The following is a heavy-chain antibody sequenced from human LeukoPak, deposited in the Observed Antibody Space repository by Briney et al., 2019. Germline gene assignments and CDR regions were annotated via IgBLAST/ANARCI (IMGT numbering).Heavy chain of an antibody. CDR3: ARHGHLSWVYSSSWYDLWFDP. Sequence: PSETLSLTCAVYGGSFSGYYWSWIRQPPGKGLEWIGEINHSGSTNYNPSLKSRVTISVDTSKNQFSLKLSSVTAADTAVYYCARHGHLSWVYSSSWYDLWFDPWGQGTLVTVSS. V-gene: IGHV4-34*01. J-gene: IGHJ5*02. CDR2: INHSGST. CDR1: GGSFSGYY. D-gene: IGHD6-13*01.